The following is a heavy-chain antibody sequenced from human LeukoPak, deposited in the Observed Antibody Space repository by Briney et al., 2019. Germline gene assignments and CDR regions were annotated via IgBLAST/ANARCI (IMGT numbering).Heavy chain of an antibody. Sequence: EASVKVSCKASGYTFTSYDINWVRQATGQGLEWMGWMNPINGNTGYAQKLQGRVTMTRDTSIRTAYMELSSLRSDDTAVYYCARAPREWGYNHWGQGTLVTVSS. D-gene: IGHD5-18*01. CDR3: ARAPREWGYNH. CDR1: GYTFTSYD. V-gene: IGHV1-8*01. CDR2: MNPINGNT. J-gene: IGHJ5*02.